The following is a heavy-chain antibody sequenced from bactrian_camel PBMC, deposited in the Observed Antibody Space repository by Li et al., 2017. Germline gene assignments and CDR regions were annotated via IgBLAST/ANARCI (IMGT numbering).Heavy chain of an antibody. CDR1: GVTLGDED. D-gene: IGHD1*01. J-gene: IGHJ4*01. V-gene: IGHV3S63*01. Sequence: HVQLVESGGGSVQAGGSLRLSCTASGVTLGDEDWGWFRQDPGKERDGVAVISSDRRTRYADSVKGRFTLSKVNATATLYLQLNSLKTEDTAMYYCAVDFTSIYNIYTDDWGQGTQVTVS. CDR2: ISSDRRT. CDR3: AVDFTSIYNIYTDD.